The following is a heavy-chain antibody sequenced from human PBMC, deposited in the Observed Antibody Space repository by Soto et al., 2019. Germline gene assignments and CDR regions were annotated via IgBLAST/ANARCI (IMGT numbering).Heavy chain of an antibody. Sequence: QVQLVQSGAEVKKPGSSVKVSCKASGGTFSSYAITWVRQAPGHGLEWMGGIIPIFGTTNYAQKFQARVTITADESMSTAYMDLSSLRSEDTAVYYCARDRGPSSGYYPYWFDPWGQGTQVTVSS. V-gene: IGHV1-69*12. D-gene: IGHD3-22*01. CDR1: GGTFSSYA. CDR3: ARDRGPSSGYYPYWFDP. J-gene: IGHJ5*02. CDR2: IIPIFGTT.